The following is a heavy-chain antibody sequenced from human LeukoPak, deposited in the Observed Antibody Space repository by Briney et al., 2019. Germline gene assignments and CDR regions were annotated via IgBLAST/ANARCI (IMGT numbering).Heavy chain of an antibody. CDR3: AKDRSDNNTWYAGSH. CDR1: GFTFSSFA. V-gene: IGHV3-30-3*01. CDR2: ISYDGTNK. D-gene: IGHD2-8*01. Sequence: GGSLRLSCAASGFTFSSFAMHWVRQAPGKGLEWVAVISYDGTNKYYADSVKGRFTISRDNSKTTVYLQMNGLRSEDTAVYYCAKDRSDNNTWYAGSHWGQGTLVTVSS. J-gene: IGHJ4*02.